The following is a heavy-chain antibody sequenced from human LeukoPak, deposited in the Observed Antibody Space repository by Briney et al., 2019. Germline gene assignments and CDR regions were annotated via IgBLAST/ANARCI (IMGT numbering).Heavy chain of an antibody. V-gene: IGHV3-30*02. CDR2: IRYDGSNK. CDR3: AKDQRLRWFYYYYGMDV. Sequence: GGSLRLSCAASGFTFSSYGMHWVRQAPGKGLEWVAFIRYDGSNKYYADSVKGRFTISRDNSKNTLYLQMNSLRAEDTAVYYCAKDQRLRWFYYYYGMDVWGQGTTDTVSS. J-gene: IGHJ6*02. CDR1: GFTFSSYG. D-gene: IGHD4-23*01.